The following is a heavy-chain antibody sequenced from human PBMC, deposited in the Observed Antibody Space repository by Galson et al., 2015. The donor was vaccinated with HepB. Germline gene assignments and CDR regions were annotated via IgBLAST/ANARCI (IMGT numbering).Heavy chain of an antibody. V-gene: IGHV3-64D*06. CDR2: ISSNGDST. J-gene: IGHJ4*02. CDR1: GFTFSSHA. D-gene: IGHD2-2*02. Sequence: SLRLSCAASGFTFSSHAMHWVRQAPGKGLEYVSGISSNGDSTYYADSMKGRFSISRDNSKNTLSLQMSSLRAEDTAVYYCVKDSSLGRLYYFDYWGQGTLVTVSS. CDR3: VKDSSLGRLYYFDY.